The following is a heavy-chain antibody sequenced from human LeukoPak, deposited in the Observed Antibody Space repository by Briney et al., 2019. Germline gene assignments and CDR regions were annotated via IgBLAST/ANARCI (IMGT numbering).Heavy chain of an antibody. Sequence: SETLFLTCTVSGGSFSSDSYYWGWIRQPPGKELEWIGNIYDSGSTYYNPSLRSRVTISVDTSKNQLSLKLSSVTAADTAVYYCARLGTISYVDTAMGDYWGQGTLVTVSS. J-gene: IGHJ4*02. V-gene: IGHV4-39*07. CDR3: ARLGTISYVDTAMGDY. CDR2: IYDSGST. CDR1: GGSFSSDSYY. D-gene: IGHD5-18*01.